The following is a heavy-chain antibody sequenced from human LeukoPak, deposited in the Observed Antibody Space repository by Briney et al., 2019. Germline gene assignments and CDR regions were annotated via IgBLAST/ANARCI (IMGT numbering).Heavy chain of an antibody. CDR3: ARARGDYSSSWYDHWFDP. V-gene: IGHV1-69*05. Sequence: ASVKVSCKGSGGTFISYAISWVRQAPGQGLEWMGRIIPIFGTANYAQNFQGIVTITTHESTSTAYMELSSLRSEDTAVYYCARARGDYSSSWYDHWFDPWGQGTLVTVSS. CDR1: GGTFISYA. CDR2: IIPIFGTA. D-gene: IGHD6-13*01. J-gene: IGHJ5*02.